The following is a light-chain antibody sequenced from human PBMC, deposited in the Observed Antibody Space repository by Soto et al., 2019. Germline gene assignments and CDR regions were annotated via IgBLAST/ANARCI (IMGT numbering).Light chain of an antibody. CDR3: QHYNSYPFT. V-gene: IGKV1-5*03. Sequence: DIQMTQSPSTLSESVGDRVTITCRASQSISSWLAWYQQKPGKAPKLLIYKASSLESGVPSKFGGSGSGTEFTLTISSLQPDDFATYYCQHYNSYPFTFGPGTKVDIK. J-gene: IGKJ3*01. CDR1: QSISSW. CDR2: KAS.